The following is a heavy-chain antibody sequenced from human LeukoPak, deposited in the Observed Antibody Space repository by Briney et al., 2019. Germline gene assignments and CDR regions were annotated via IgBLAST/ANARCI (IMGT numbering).Heavy chain of an antibody. CDR3: AKDRHIESVGLRPWDYGMDV. CDR2: ISYDGSNK. Sequence: GRSLRLSCAASGFTFSSYGMHWVRQAPGKGLEWVAVISYDGSNKYYADSVKGRFTISRDNSKNTLYLQMNSLRAEDTAVYYCAKDRHIESVGLRPWDYGMDVWGQGTTVTVSS. CDR1: GFTFSSYG. D-gene: IGHD4-17*01. J-gene: IGHJ6*02. V-gene: IGHV3-30*18.